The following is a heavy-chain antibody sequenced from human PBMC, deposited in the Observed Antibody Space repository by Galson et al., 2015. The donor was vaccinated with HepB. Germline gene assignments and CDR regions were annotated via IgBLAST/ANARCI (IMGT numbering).Heavy chain of an antibody. D-gene: IGHD5-18*01. V-gene: IGHV1-69*06. J-gene: IGHJ3*02. CDR3: ARAVVDTAMVVDAFDI. Sequence: SVKVSCKASGGTFSSYAISWVRQAPGQGLEWMGGIIPIFGTANYAQKFQGRVTITADKSTTTAYMELRSLRYDDTAVYYCARAVVDTAMVVDAFDIWGQGTMVTVSS. CDR2: IIPIFGTA. CDR1: GGTFSSYA.